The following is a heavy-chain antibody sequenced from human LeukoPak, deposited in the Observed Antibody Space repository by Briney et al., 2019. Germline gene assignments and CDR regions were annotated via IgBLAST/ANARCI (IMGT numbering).Heavy chain of an antibody. CDR2: INPNSGGT. J-gene: IGHJ4*02. Sequence: ASVKVSCKASVGSFTTYIITWVRQAPGQGLEWMGWINPNSGGTKYAQKFQGRVTLTRDTSITTAYMDLTRLKSDDTAVYFCARDLGTGDLSFDYWGQGTLLSVSS. CDR1: VGSFTTYI. CDR3: ARDLGTGDLSFDY. V-gene: IGHV1-2*02. D-gene: IGHD2-8*02.